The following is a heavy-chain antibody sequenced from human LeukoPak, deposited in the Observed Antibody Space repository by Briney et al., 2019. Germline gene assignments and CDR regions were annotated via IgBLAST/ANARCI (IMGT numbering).Heavy chain of an antibody. V-gene: IGHV4-59*01. D-gene: IGHD3-3*01. CDR1: GGSISSYY. CDR2: IYYSGST. Sequence: PSETLSLTCTVSGGSISSYYWSWIRQPPGKGLEWIGYIYYSGSTNYNPSLKSRVTISVDTSKNQFSLNLSSVTAADTAVYCCARVREWLFSVYHFDYWGQGTLVTVSS. CDR3: ARVREWLFSVYHFDY. J-gene: IGHJ4*02.